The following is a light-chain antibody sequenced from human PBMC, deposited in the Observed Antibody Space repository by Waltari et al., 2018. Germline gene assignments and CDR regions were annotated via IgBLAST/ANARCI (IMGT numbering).Light chain of an antibody. V-gene: IGKV3-20*01. J-gene: IGKJ2*01. Sequence: IVLTQSPGTLSFSPGERATLSCRASQSVPSNYLAWYHQKHGQAPTLLIFGASARATGIPDRFSGSGSGTDFILTISRLEPEDFAVYYCQQYGSSPYTFGQGTKLEI. CDR2: GAS. CDR3: QQYGSSPYT. CDR1: QSVPSNY.